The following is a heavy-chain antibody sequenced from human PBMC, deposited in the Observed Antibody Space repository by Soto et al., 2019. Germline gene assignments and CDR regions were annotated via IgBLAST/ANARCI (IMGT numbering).Heavy chain of an antibody. CDR3: APRDYMDV. J-gene: IGHJ6*03. Sequence: GGSLRLSCAASGFTFSSYSMNWVRQAPGKGLEWVSYISSSSSTIYYADSVKGRFTISRDNAKNSLYLQVNSLRAEDTAVYYCAPRDYMDVWGKGTTVTVSS. V-gene: IGHV3-48*01. CDR2: ISSSSSTI. CDR1: GFTFSSYS.